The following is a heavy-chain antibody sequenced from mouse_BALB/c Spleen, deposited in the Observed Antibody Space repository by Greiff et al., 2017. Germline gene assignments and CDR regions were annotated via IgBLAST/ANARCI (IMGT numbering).Heavy chain of an antibody. V-gene: IGHV1S81*02. CDR3: TRLRRDYYAMDY. CDR2: INPSNGGT. Sequence: QVHVKQSGAELVKPGASVKLSCKASGYTFTSYYMYWVKQRPGQGLEWIGEINPSNGGTNFNEKFKSKATLTVDKSSSTAYMQLSSLTSEDSAVYYCTRLRRDYYAMDYWGQGTSVTVSS. D-gene: IGHD2-12*01. CDR1: GYTFTSYY. J-gene: IGHJ4*01.